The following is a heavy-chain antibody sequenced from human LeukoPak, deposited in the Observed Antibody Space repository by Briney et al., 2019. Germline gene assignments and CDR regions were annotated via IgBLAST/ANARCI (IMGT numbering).Heavy chain of an antibody. CDR3: ASEGQQLVFDY. Sequence: GGSLRLSCAASGFTVSSNYMSWVRQAPGKGLEWVSVIYSGGSPYYADSVKGRFTISRDNSKNTLYLQMNSLRAEHTAVSYCASEGQQLVFDYWGQGTLVTVSS. D-gene: IGHD6-13*01. J-gene: IGHJ4*02. CDR2: IYSGGSP. CDR1: GFTVSSNY. V-gene: IGHV3-53*01.